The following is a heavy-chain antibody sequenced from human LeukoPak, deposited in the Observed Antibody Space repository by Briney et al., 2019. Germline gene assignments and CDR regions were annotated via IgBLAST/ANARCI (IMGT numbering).Heavy chain of an antibody. CDR3: AREGADFWSGYGYYYYYYYMDV. D-gene: IGHD3-3*01. J-gene: IGHJ6*03. CDR2: IKQDGSEK. V-gene: IGHV3-7*01. CDR1: GFTFSSYW. Sequence: PGGSLRLSCAASGFTFSSYWMSWVRQAPGKGLEWVANIKQDGSEKYYVDSVKGRFTISRDNAKNSLYLQMNSLRAEDTAVYYCAREGADFWSGYGYYYYYYYMDVWGKGTTVTVSS.